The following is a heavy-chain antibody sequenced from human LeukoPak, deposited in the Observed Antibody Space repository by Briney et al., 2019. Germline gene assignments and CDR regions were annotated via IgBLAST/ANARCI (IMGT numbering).Heavy chain of an antibody. Sequence: ASVKVSCKASGYTFTSYARHWVRQAPGQRREWLGWIRAGNGNTKYLQKFEGRVTITRGTSASTASMELSSLRSEDTAVYYCASGHLGYGVDYWGQGTRVTVSP. CDR2: IRAGNGNT. V-gene: IGHV1-3*01. J-gene: IGHJ4*02. CDR1: GYTFTSYA. CDR3: ASGHLGYGVDY. D-gene: IGHD4/OR15-4a*01.